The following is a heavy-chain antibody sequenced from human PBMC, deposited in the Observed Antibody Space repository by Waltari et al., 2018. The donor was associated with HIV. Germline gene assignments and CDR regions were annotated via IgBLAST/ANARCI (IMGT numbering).Heavy chain of an antibody. D-gene: IGHD6-19*01. Sequence: EVQLVESGGGWVQPGRSLRLSCAASGFIFTVFVLHWVRQAPGKGLEGVSGISWNGGSTGYADSVKGRFTISRDNAKNSLYLQMNSLRTEDTAFYYCAKVSRMFGSGWFSELDYWGQGTLVTVSS. CDR3: AKVSRMFGSGWFSELDY. J-gene: IGHJ4*02. CDR1: GFIFTVFV. V-gene: IGHV3-9*01. CDR2: ISWNGGST.